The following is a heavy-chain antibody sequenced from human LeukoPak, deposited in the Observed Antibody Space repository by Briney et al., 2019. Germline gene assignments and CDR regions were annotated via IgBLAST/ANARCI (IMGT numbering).Heavy chain of an antibody. CDR2: IRSKTDGGTA. V-gene: IGHV3-15*01. CDR3: TTGTY. Sequence: PGGSLRLSCAASGFTFSNPWMSWVRQAPGKGLEWVGRIRSKTDGGTADYAAPVKDRIIISRDDSKNTLYLQMNSLKNEDTAVYNCTTGTYWGQGTLVTVSS. CDR1: GFTFSNPW. J-gene: IGHJ4*02.